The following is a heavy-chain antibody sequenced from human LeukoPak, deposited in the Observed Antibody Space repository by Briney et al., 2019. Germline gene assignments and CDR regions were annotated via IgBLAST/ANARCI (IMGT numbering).Heavy chain of an antibody. CDR3: ARAGVTNQLGETYWYFDL. CDR1: GFTLSNYW. Sequence: GGSLRLSCTASGFTLSNYWMTWVRQAPGKGLEGVAKIEKDGSATYYVDSMKGRFTVSRDNAANSLYLQMSNLGVEDTAVYSCARAGVTNQLGETYWYFDLWGRGTLVTVSS. V-gene: IGHV3-7*01. D-gene: IGHD1-1*01. J-gene: IGHJ2*01. CDR2: IEKDGSAT.